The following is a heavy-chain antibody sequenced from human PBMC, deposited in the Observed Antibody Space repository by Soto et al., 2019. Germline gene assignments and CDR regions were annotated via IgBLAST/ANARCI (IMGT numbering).Heavy chain of an antibody. V-gene: IGHV1-2*02. J-gene: IGHJ6*02. CDR1: GYTFTAYA. CDR2: INPKFGDT. Sequence: QVQLVQSGAEVKEPGDSVRVSCEASGYTFTAYAIHWVRQAPGQGLEWMGWINPKFGDTTYAQDFQCRVSMTMDMSMSTGYMDLSMLTSDATAIDYCARKMDNYYGPGSGNGYGFWGQGTTVTVFS. CDR3: ARKMDNYYGPGSGNGYGF. D-gene: IGHD3-10*01.